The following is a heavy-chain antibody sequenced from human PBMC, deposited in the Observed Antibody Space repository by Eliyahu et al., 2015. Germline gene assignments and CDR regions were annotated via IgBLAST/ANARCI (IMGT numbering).Heavy chain of an antibody. V-gene: IGHV4-39*01. CDR2: IYYSGST. CDR1: GXSIXSSSYY. Sequence: QLQLQESGPGLVKPSETLSLTCTVSGXSIXSSSYYWGWXRQPPGKGLEWIGSIYYSGSTYYNPSLKSRVTISVDTSKNQFSLKLSSVTAADTAVYYCARHEDILTGYLFDYWGQGTLVTVSS. J-gene: IGHJ4*02. D-gene: IGHD3-9*01. CDR3: ARHEDILTGYLFDY.